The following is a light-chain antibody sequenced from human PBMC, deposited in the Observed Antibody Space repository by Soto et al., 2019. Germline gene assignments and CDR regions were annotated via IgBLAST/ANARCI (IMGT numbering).Light chain of an antibody. CDR1: QSVSSN. CDR2: GAS. Sequence: EIVMTQSPATLSVSPGERATLSCRASQSVSSNLAWYQQKLGQAPRLLIYGASTRATGVPARFSGGGAGTEFTLTISNLQAEDFAVYYCQPYNNWPPWTVGQGTKVEIK. CDR3: QPYNNWPPWT. V-gene: IGKV3-15*01. J-gene: IGKJ1*01.